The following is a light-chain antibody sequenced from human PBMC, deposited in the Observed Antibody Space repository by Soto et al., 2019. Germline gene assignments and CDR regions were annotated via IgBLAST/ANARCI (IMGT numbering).Light chain of an antibody. J-gene: IGLJ3*02. CDR2: EVN. CDR3: CSSVGSPNWV. Sequence: QSALTQPASVSGSPGQSITISCTGTSSDVGSCNCVSWYQQHPGKAPTLIIYEVNKRPSGVSNRFSGSKSGNTASPTISGLQAEDEADYYCCSSVGSPNWVFGGGTKVTVL. V-gene: IGLV2-23*02. CDR1: SSDVGSCNC.